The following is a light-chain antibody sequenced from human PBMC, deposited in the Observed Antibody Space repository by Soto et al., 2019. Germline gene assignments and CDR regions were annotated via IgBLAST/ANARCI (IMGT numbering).Light chain of an antibody. V-gene: IGKV1-33*01. CDR1: QDIGNY. CDR2: DTS. CDR3: QQYSGRLPYT. Sequence: DIQMTQSPSSLSAFVGDRITITCQASQDIGNYLNWYQQTPGKAPKLLIYDTSHLDTGGPARFSGSGSGTDFTFTISGLQPDDSATDYCQQYSGRLPYTCGQGTRVQIK. J-gene: IGKJ2*01.